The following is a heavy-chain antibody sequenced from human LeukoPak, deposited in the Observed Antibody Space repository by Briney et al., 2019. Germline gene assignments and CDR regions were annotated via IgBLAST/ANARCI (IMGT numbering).Heavy chain of an antibody. J-gene: IGHJ4*02. D-gene: IGHD3-3*01. CDR2: IKHDGSEK. V-gene: IGHV3-7*01. CDR1: GFIFTNYF. Sequence: GGSLRLSCAASGFIFTNYFMSWVGQAPGKGLEWVASIKHDGSEKYYVDSVRGRFTISRDNTKNSLYLQMGSLRAEDTAVYYCATDRGWRTSGYYLYYFEYWGQGTLVTFSS. CDR3: ATDRGWRTSGYYLYYFEY.